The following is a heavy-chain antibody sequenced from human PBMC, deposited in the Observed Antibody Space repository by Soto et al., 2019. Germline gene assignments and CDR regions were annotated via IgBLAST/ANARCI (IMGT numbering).Heavy chain of an antibody. J-gene: IGHJ6*02. CDR3: ARGDIVVVPAANGGDKGSLLWYYYYYYGMDV. CDR2: IIPIFGTA. V-gene: IGHV1-69*13. CDR1: GGTFSSYA. Sequence: GASVKVSCKASGGTFSSYAISWVRQAPGQGLEWMGGIIPIFGTANYAQKFQGRVTITADESTSTAYMELSSLRSEDTAVYYCARGDIVVVPAANGGDKGSLLWYYYYYYGMDVWGQGTTVTVSS. D-gene: IGHD2-2*01.